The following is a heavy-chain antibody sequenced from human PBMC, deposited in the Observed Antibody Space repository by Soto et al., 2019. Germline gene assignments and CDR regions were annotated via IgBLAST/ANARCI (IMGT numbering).Heavy chain of an antibody. Sequence: ASVKVSCKASGYTFTSYGISWVRQAPGQGLEWMGWINAGNGNTKYSQKFQGRVTITRDTSASTAYMELSSLRSEDTAVYYCARGVGNSAPDYWGQGTLVTVSS. J-gene: IGHJ4*02. CDR2: INAGNGNT. CDR3: ARGVGNSAPDY. D-gene: IGHD1-7*01. CDR1: GYTFTSYG. V-gene: IGHV1-3*01.